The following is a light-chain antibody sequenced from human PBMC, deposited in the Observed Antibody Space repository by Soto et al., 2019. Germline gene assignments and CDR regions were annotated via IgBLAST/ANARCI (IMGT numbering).Light chain of an antibody. V-gene: IGKV2-28*01. CDR3: MQALQTPWA. CDR1: QSLLHSNGYNY. J-gene: IGKJ3*01. Sequence: DIVMTQSPLSLPVTPGEPASISCRSSQSLLHSNGYNYLDWYLQKPGQSPQLLIYLGSNRASGVTDRFSGSGSGTDSTLKISRVEAEDVGVYYCMQALQTPWAFGPGTKVDIK. CDR2: LGS.